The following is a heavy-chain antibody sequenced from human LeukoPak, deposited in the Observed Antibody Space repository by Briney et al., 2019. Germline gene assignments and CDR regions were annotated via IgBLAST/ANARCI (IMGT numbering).Heavy chain of an antibody. D-gene: IGHD2-2*01. CDR2: IYYSGNT. J-gene: IGHJ5*02. Sequence: PSETLSLTCSVSGGSIRSTTYYWGWIRQPPGKGLEWIGSIYYSGNTYYSPSLMSRVTISVDTSKNQFSLNLSSVTAADTAVYHCARDMLYCSRTSCSELGWLDPWGQGTLVTVSS. CDR3: ARDMLYCSRTSCSELGWLDP. CDR1: GGSIRSTTYY. V-gene: IGHV4-39*07.